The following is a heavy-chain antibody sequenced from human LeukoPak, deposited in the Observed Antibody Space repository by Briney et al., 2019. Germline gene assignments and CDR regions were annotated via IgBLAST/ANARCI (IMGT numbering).Heavy chain of an antibody. D-gene: IGHD4-17*01. V-gene: IGHV5-51*01. CDR2: IYPGESDT. CDR1: GYSFTSYW. J-gene: IGHJ4*02. CDR3: ARGSTVTTSFDY. Sequence: GESLKISCKGAGYSFTSYWIGWVRLMPGKGLEWMGIIYPGESDTRYSPSFQGQVAISADKSISTAYLQWSSLKASDTAMYYCARGSTVTTSFDYWGQGTLVTVSS.